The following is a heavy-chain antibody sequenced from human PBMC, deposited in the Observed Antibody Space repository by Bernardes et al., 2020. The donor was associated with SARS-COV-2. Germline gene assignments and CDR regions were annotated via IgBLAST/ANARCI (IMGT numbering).Heavy chain of an antibody. Sequence: SETLSLTCSISGGSISYYYWSWIRQSPEKGLEWIGCVYYSGTTVYNPSLGSRVSISVETSTNQFSLRLSSVTAADTAVYYCARDLWSGSAAGPRNFDRWGRGILVTVSS. J-gene: IGHJ2*01. CDR3: ARDLWSGSAAGPRNFDR. D-gene: IGHD3-3*01. V-gene: IGHV4-59*01. CDR1: GGSISYYY. CDR2: VYYSGTT.